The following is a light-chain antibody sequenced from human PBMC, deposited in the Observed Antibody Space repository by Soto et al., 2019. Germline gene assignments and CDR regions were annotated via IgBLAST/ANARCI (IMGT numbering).Light chain of an antibody. V-gene: IGKV3-20*01. Sequence: ESLLTQSPGTLSLSPGESATLSCRARQSVSNSFLAWYQLKPGQAPRLLIYGTSNRATGIPDRFSGSGSGTDFTLTFSRLEPEDFAVYYCQHYGRSPPITFGPGTRLEIK. CDR3: QHYGRSPPIT. CDR2: GTS. J-gene: IGKJ5*01. CDR1: QSVSNSF.